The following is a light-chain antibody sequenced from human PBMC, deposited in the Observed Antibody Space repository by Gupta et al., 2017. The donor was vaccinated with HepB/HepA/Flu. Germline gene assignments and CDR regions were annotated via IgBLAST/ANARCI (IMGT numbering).Light chain of an antibody. Sequence: QSALTQPASVSGSPGQSITIPCTGTSSDLGAYNYVSWHQQDPGKAPKLMFYDVSKRPSGVSNRFSGSKSGNTASLTISGLQAEDEADYYCSSYTSSSTVVFGGGTKLTVL. J-gene: IGLJ2*01. CDR1: SSDLGAYNY. CDR2: DVS. V-gene: IGLV2-14*01. CDR3: SSYTSSSTVV.